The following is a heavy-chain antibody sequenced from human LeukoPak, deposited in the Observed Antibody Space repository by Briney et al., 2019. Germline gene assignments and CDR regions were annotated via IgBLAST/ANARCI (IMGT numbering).Heavy chain of an antibody. CDR2: ISSSSSYI. J-gene: IGHJ4*02. Sequence: GGSLRLSCAASGFTFSSYSMNWVRQAPGKGLEWVSYISSSSSYIYYADSVKGRFTISRDNAKNSLYLQMNSLRAEDTAVYYCARESQLYSSSFIDYWGQGTLVTVSS. D-gene: IGHD6-13*01. V-gene: IGHV3-21*05. CDR1: GFTFSSYS. CDR3: ARESQLYSSSFIDY.